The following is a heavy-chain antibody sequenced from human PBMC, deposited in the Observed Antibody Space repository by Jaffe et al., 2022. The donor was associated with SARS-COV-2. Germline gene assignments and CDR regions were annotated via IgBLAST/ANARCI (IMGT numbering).Heavy chain of an antibody. Sequence: QVQLVESGGGVVQPGRSLRLSCAASGFTFSSYGMHWVRQAPGKGLEWVAVIWYDGSNKYYADSVKGRFTISRDNSKNTLYLQMNSLRAEDTAVYYCARDRGPLFRDYFDYWGQGTLVTVSS. V-gene: IGHV3-33*01. J-gene: IGHJ4*02. CDR3: ARDRGPLFRDYFDY. CDR1: GFTFSSYG. D-gene: IGHD1-26*01. CDR2: IWYDGSNK.